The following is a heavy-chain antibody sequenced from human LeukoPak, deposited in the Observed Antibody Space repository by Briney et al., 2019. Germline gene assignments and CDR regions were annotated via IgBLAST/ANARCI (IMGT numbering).Heavy chain of an antibody. CDR2: INVANGNT. CDR3: ARDQSLTWYGVPGGY. Sequence: GASVKVSCKASGYTFISYAMHWVRQAPGQRLEWMGWINVANGNTIYSQKFQGRVTITRDTSASTAYMERSSLTSEDTAVYYCARDQSLTWYGVPGGYWGQGTLVTVSS. CDR1: GYTFISYA. J-gene: IGHJ4*02. V-gene: IGHV1-3*01. D-gene: IGHD2-8*02.